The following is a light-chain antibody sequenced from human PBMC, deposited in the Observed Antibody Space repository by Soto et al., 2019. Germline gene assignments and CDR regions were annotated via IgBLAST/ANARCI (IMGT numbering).Light chain of an antibody. J-gene: IGKJ2*01. CDR2: DAS. Sequence: DIQMTQSPSTLSASVGDRVTITCRASQSISSWLAWYQQKPGKAPKLLIYDASSLESGVPSRFSGSGSGTEFTLTISXXXXXXXATYYCQQYNSYSGYTFGQGTKLEIK. CDR3: QQYNSYSGYT. V-gene: IGKV1-5*01. CDR1: QSISSW.